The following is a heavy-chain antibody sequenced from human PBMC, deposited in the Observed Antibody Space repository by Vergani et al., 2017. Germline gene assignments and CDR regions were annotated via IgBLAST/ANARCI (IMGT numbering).Heavy chain of an antibody. CDR2: IYSGGNT. CDR3: ARRENDYSNYGAFDI. D-gene: IGHD4-11*01. Sequence: EVQLVETGGGLIQPGGSLRLSCAASGFTVSSNYMSWVRQAPGKGLEWVSVIYSGGNTYYADSVKGRFTLSRDNSKNTLYLQMNSLRAEDTAVYYCARRENDYSNYGAFDIWGQGTMVTVSS. CDR1: GFTVSSNY. V-gene: IGHV3-53*02. J-gene: IGHJ3*02.